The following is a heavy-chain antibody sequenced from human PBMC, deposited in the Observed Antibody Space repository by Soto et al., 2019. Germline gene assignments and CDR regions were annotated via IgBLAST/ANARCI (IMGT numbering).Heavy chain of an antibody. D-gene: IGHD2-2*01. CDR2: ISGSGVTT. J-gene: IGHJ5*02. CDR1: GFTFSSYV. V-gene: IGHV3-23*01. Sequence: GGSLRLSCAASGFTFSSYVMSWVRQAPGKGLEWVSGISGSGVTTYYADSVKGRFTISRDNAKNSLYLQMNSLRAEDTAVYYCAREYCSSTSCLNWFDPWGQGTLVTVSS. CDR3: AREYCSSTSCLNWFDP.